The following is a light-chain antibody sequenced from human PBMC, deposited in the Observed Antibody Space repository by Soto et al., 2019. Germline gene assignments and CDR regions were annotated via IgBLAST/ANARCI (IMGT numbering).Light chain of an antibody. CDR3: QQYNNWPAIT. Sequence: EIVMTQSPATLSVSPGERATLSCRASQSFSSNLAWYQQKPGQAPRLLIYGASTRATGIPARFSGSGSGTDFTLTISSLQSEDFAVYYCQQYNNWPAITFGQGTRLEIK. V-gene: IGKV3D-15*01. CDR1: QSFSSN. J-gene: IGKJ5*01. CDR2: GAS.